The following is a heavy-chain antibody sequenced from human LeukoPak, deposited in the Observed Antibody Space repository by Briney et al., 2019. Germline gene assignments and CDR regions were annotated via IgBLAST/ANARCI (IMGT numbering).Heavy chain of an antibody. CDR1: GYTFTSYA. Sequence: ASVKVSCKASGYTFTSYAMNWVRQAPGQGLEWMGWINTNTGNPTYSQGFTGRFVFSLDTSVSTAYLQISSLKAEDTAVYYCARGRVDRNYYYYMDVWGKGTTVTVSS. V-gene: IGHV7-4-1*02. CDR3: ARGRVDRNYYYYMDV. CDR2: INTNTGNP. D-gene: IGHD5-12*01. J-gene: IGHJ6*03.